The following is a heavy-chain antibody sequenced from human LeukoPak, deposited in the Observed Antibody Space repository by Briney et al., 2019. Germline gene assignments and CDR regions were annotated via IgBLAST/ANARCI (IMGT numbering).Heavy chain of an antibody. J-gene: IGHJ4*02. CDR1: GGTFSSYA. CDR3: ARDAVGGYYPYYFDY. D-gene: IGHD3-22*01. Sequence: SVKVSCKASGGTFSSYAISWVRQAPGQGLEWMGGIIPIFGTANYAQKFQGRVTITADKSTSTAYMELSSLRSEDTAVYYCARDAVGGYYPYYFDYWGQGTLVTVSS. CDR2: IIPIFGTA. V-gene: IGHV1-69*06.